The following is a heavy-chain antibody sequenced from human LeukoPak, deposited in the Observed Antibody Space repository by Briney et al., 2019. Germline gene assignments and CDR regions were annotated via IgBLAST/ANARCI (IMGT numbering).Heavy chain of an antibody. V-gene: IGHV3-74*01. CDR3: ARGYYYGSGSYSGNWFDP. Sequence: GGSLRLSCEASGFTFSSYWMHWVRQAPGKGLVWVSRINSDGSSTSYADSVKGRFTISRDNAKNTLYLQMNSLRAEGTAVYYCARGYYYGSGSYSGNWFDPWGQGTLVTVSS. D-gene: IGHD3-10*01. CDR1: GFTFSSYW. J-gene: IGHJ5*02. CDR2: INSDGSST.